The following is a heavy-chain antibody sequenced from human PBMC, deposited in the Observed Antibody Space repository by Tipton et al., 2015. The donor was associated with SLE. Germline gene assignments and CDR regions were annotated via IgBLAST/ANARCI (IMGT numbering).Heavy chain of an antibody. CDR1: GGSMSSHY. CDR2: INHSGST. J-gene: IGHJ4*02. Sequence: AGLVKPSETLSLTCTVSGGSMSSHYWSWIRQPPGKWLEWIGEINHSGSTNYNPSLKSRVTTAVGTSKNHFSLKLSSVTAADTAVYYCARRGIYGSGSYYPPSDYWGQGMLVIVSS. CDR3: ARRGIYGSGSYYPPSDY. V-gene: IGHV4-34*01. D-gene: IGHD3-10*01.